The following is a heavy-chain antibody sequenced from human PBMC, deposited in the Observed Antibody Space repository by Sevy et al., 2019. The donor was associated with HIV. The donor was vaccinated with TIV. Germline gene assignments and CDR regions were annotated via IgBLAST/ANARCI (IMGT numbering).Heavy chain of an antibody. V-gene: IGHV3-30*04. D-gene: IGHD2-21*02. J-gene: IGHJ4*02. Sequence: GGSLRLSCAASGFTFSDYDMHWVRQAPGKGLEWVAVMSHDGNYKNHADSVKVRFTISRDNFKNKLYLQMNSLGVEDMAVYFCAGLFSCGGDCYYLDYWGQGAPVTVSS. CDR2: MSHDGNYK. CDR3: AGLFSCGGDCYYLDY. CDR1: GFTFSDYD.